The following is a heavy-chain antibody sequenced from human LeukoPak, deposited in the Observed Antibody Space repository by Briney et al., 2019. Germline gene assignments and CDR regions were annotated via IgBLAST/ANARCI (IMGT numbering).Heavy chain of an antibody. Sequence: GGSLRLSCAASGFTFSTYAMNWVRQAPGKGLEWVSYISVDSDTIHYADSVKGRFTISRDNARNSLYLQMNSLRAEDTAVYYCARDKSSTQDIPFDYWGQGTLVTVSS. CDR3: ARDKSSTQDIPFDY. CDR1: GFTFSTYA. J-gene: IGHJ4*02. V-gene: IGHV3-48*04. D-gene: IGHD6-13*01. CDR2: ISVDSDTI.